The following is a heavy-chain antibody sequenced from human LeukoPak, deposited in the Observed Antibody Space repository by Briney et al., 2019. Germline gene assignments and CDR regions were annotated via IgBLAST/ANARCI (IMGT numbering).Heavy chain of an antibody. D-gene: IGHD3/OR15-3a*01. J-gene: IGHJ4*02. CDR2: ISGSGGST. CDR3: AKVWDWGIGSY. CDR1: GFTFSSYA. Sequence: GGSLRLSCAASGFTFSSYAMSWVRQAPGKGLEWVSAISGSGGSTYYADSVKGRFTISRDNSRNTLYLQMNSLRAEDTAVYYCAKVWDWGIGSYWGQGTLVTVSS. V-gene: IGHV3-23*01.